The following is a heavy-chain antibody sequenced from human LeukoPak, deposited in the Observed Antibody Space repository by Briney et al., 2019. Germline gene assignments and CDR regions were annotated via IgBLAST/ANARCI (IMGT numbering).Heavy chain of an antibody. CDR1: GFTFSSYS. CDR3: ARDRDIEVVPAAINAFDI. D-gene: IGHD2-2*01. CDR2: ISSSSSYI. Sequence: GGSLRLSCAASGFTFSSYSTNWVRQAPGKGLEWVSSISSSSSYIYYADSVKGRFTISRDNAKNSLYLQMNSLRAEDTAVYYCARDRDIEVVPAAINAFDIWGQGTMVTVSS. J-gene: IGHJ3*02. V-gene: IGHV3-21*01.